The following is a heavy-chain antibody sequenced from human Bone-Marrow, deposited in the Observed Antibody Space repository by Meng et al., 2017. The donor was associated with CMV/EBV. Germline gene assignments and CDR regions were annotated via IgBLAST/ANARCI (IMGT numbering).Heavy chain of an antibody. V-gene: IGHV3-48*04. CDR1: GFTFSSYW. CDR3: ARDTGSSYDTSGYYRPYQFDY. CDR2: ISTSGSTI. Sequence: GESLKISCAASGFTFSSYWMHWVRQTPGKGLEWISYISTSGSTIYYADSVKGRFTISRDNAKNSLYLLMNSLKAEDTAFYYCARDTGSSYDTSGYYRPYQFDYWGQGTLVTVSS. J-gene: IGHJ4*02. D-gene: IGHD3-22*01.